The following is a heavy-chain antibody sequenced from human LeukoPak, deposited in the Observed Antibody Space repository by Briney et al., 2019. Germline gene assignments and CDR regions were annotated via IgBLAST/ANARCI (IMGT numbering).Heavy chain of an antibody. J-gene: IGHJ6*02. V-gene: IGHV3-9*01. CDR1: GFTFYDYA. D-gene: IGHD5-18*01. Sequence: GGSLRLSCAASGFTFYDYAMHWVRHAPGKGLEWVSGISWNSGSIVYADSVKGRFTISRDNAKNSLYLQMNSLRAEDTDLYYCAKGGYSYGRRAYGMDVWGQGTTVTVSS. CDR3: AKGGYSYGRRAYGMDV. CDR2: ISWNSGSI.